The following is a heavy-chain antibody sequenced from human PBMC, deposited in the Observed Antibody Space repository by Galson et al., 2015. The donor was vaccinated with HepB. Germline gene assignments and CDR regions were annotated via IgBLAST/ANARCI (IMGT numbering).Heavy chain of an antibody. V-gene: IGHV1-69*13. CDR2: IIPIFGTA. J-gene: IGHJ5*02. D-gene: IGHD2-2*03. Sequence: SVKVSCKPSGGTFSSYAISWVRQAPGQGLEWMGGIIPIFGTANYAQKFQGRVTITADESTSTAYMALSSLRSEDTAVYYCARDLGGCGYCSSTSCRNWFDPWGQGTLVTVSS. CDR3: ARDLGGCGYCSSTSCRNWFDP. CDR1: GGTFSSYA.